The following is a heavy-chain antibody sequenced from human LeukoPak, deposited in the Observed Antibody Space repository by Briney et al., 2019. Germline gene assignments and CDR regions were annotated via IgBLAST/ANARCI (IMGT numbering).Heavy chain of an antibody. J-gene: IGHJ2*01. CDR1: GGSISSSNW. D-gene: IGHD4-23*01. CDR3: ARVTSYGGNSGWYFDL. Sequence: SGTLSLTCADSGGSISSSNWWSWVRQPPGKGLEWSGLIYPSGSINNNPSLKSRVTISLDTSKNLFSLRLSSVTAADTAIYYCARVTSYGGNSGWYFDLWGRSTLVTVSS. CDR2: IYPSGSI. V-gene: IGHV4-4*02.